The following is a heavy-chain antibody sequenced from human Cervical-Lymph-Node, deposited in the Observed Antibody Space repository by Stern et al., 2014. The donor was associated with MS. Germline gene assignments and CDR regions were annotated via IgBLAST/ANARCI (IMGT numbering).Heavy chain of an antibody. Sequence: QVQLQESGPGLVKPSQTLSLTCTVSGDSISSGDYYWSWIRQAPGKGLDWIVFIFYTGSTYHHPSLKSRLTISVDTSKNTFSLKLSSVTAADTAVYYCARGRSIFDSWGQGTLVAVSS. D-gene: IGHD6-6*01. V-gene: IGHV4-30-4*01. CDR3: ARGRSIFDS. CDR2: IFYTGST. J-gene: IGHJ4*02. CDR1: GDSISSGDYY.